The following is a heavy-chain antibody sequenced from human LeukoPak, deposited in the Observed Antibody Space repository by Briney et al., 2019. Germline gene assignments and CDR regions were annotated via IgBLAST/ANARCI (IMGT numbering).Heavy chain of an antibody. CDR3: ARGGYYGSGMHGPGVRAFDI. J-gene: IGHJ3*02. D-gene: IGHD3-10*01. V-gene: IGHV3-13*01. Sequence: PGGSLRLSCAASGFTFSSYDMHWVRQPTGKGLEWVSAIGTTGDTYYPGSVKGRFTISRENAKNSLYLQTNSLRAGDTAVYYCARGGYYGSGMHGPGVRAFDIWGQGTMVTVSS. CDR2: IGTTGDT. CDR1: GFTFSSYD.